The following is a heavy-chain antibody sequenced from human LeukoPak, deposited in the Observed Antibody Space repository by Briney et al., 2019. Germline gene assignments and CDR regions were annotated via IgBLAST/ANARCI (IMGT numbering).Heavy chain of an antibody. CDR2: INHSGST. V-gene: IGHV4-34*01. CDR1: GGSFSGYY. J-gene: IGHJ4*02. CDR3: ARHVAATPPNY. Sequence: SETLSLTCAVYGGSFSGYYWSWIRQPPGKGLEWIGEINHSGSTNYNPSLKSRVTISVDTSKNQFSLKLSSVTAADTAVYYCARHVAATPPNYWGQGTLVTVSS. D-gene: IGHD2-2*01.